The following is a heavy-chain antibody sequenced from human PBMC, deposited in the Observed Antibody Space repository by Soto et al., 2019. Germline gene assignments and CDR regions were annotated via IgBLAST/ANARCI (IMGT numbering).Heavy chain of an antibody. D-gene: IGHD3-22*01. CDR1: GFTFSDYY. CDR3: ARDRSNVGDSSGYYPYYFDY. V-gene: IGHV3-11*04. Sequence: NPGGSLRLSCTASGFTFSDYYMSWIRQAPGKGLEWVSYISNSGTTIYNADSVKGRFTISRDNAKNSLYLQMNSLRAEDTAVYYCARDRSNVGDSSGYYPYYFDYWGQGTLVTVSS. J-gene: IGHJ4*02. CDR2: ISNSGTTI.